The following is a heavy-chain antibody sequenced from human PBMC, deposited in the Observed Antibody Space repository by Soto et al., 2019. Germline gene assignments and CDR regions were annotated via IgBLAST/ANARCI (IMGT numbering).Heavy chain of an antibody. Sequence: ASVNVSCKASGYTFTSYYINWVRQATGQGLEGMGWMNPNSGNTGYAQKFQGRVTMTRNTSISTAYMELSSLRSEDTAVYYCAREASYYYGSGSPSGYYYYYMDVWGKGTTVTVSS. V-gene: IGHV1-8*01. D-gene: IGHD3-10*01. CDR2: MNPNSGNT. J-gene: IGHJ6*03. CDR3: AREASYYYGSGSPSGYYYYYMDV. CDR1: GYTFTSYY.